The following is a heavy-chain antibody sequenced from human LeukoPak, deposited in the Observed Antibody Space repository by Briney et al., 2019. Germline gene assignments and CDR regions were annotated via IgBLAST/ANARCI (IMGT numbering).Heavy chain of an antibody. D-gene: IGHD6-6*01. CDR1: GGSISSGSYY. CDR3: ARDRLEYSSSSDAFDI. J-gene: IGHJ3*02. Sequence: PSQTLSLTCTVSGGSISSGSYYWSWIRQPAGKGLEWIGRIYTSGSTNYNPSLKSRVTISVDTSKNQFSLKLSSVTAADTAVYYCARDRLEYSSSSDAFDIWGQGTMVTVSS. V-gene: IGHV4-61*02. CDR2: IYTSGST.